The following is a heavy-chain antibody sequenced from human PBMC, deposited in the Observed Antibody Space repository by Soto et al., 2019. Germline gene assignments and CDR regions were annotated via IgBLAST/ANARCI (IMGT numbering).Heavy chain of an antibody. D-gene: IGHD3-22*01. CDR2: IDPSDSQT. Sequence: GESLKISCKGSGYSFAGYWLNWVRQTPGKGLEGMGRIDPSDSQTYYSPSFRGHVTISVTKSITTVFLQWSSLRASDTAMYYCARQIYDSDTGPNFQYYFDSWGQGTPVTVSS. CDR1: GYSFAGYW. V-gene: IGHV5-10-1*01. J-gene: IGHJ4*02. CDR3: ARQIYDSDTGPNFQYYFDS.